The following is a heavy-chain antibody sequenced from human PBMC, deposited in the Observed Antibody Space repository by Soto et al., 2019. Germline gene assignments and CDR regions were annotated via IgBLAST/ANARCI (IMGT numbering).Heavy chain of an antibody. CDR3: AGHRSSSTCPEDPYFALEV. V-gene: IGHV4-59*01. D-gene: IGHD2-2*01. CDR1: GASIYAFY. CDR2: LYDGGRP. J-gene: IGHJ6*02. Sequence: SETLSPTFKVPGASIYAFYWYWIRQSLGKGTAWIGHLYDGGRPNYNPSLESRVTISLDTSKKQVSLKLSSVSAADPARYFCAGHRSSSTCPEDPYFALEVWGQGTTVTV.